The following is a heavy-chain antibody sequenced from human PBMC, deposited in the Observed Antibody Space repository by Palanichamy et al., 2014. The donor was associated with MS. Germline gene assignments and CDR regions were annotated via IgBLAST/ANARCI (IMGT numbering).Heavy chain of an antibody. V-gene: IGHV4-4*07. Sequence: QVQLQESGPGLVKPSETLSLTCIVSGASISSNFWSWIRQPAGKELEWIGRTSASGPTNYNPSLRSRVTMSIDTSKNHFSLKLSSVTAADTALYYCGRDMSTSVDFWGQGTLVTVSS. J-gene: IGHJ4*02. CDR1: GASISSNF. CDR3: GRDMSTSVDF. D-gene: IGHD3-16*01. CDR2: TSASGPT.